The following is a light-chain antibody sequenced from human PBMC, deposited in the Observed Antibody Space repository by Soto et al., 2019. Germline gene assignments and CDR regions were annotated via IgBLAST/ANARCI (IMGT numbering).Light chain of an antibody. CDR2: DAS. CDR1: QSVSSY. CDR3: QQRSNWPPFT. Sequence: EIVLTQSPATLSLSPGERATLSCRASQSVSSYLAWYQPKPGQAPRLLIYDASNRATGIPARFSGSGSGTDFTLTISILEPADFAVYYCQQRSNWPPFTFGGGTKVEIK. J-gene: IGKJ4*01. V-gene: IGKV3-11*01.